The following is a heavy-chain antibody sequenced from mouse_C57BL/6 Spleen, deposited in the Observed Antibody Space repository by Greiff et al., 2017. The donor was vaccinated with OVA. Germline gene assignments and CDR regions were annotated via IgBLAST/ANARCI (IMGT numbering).Heavy chain of an antibody. CDR1: GYAFSSSW. J-gene: IGHJ3*01. CDR2: IYPGDGDT. CDR3: ARDYYGSRGAY. Sequence: QVHVKQSGPELVKPGASVKISCKASGYAFSSSWMNWVKQRPGKGLEWIGRIYPGDGDTNYNGKFKGKATLTADKSSSTAYMQLSSLTSEDSAVYFCARDYYGSRGAYLGQGTLVTVSA. V-gene: IGHV1-82*01. D-gene: IGHD1-1*01.